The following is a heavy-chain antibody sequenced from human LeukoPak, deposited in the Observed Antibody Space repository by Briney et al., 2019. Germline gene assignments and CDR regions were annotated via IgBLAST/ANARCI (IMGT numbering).Heavy chain of an antibody. Sequence: AGGSLRLSCAASGFTFGTYDMNWVRQAPGKGLEWVSYISSSSRTISYADSVKGRFTISRDNAKNSLYLQMNSLRAEDTAVYYRARLRYYAMDVWGQGTTVTASS. CDR3: ARLRYYAMDV. V-gene: IGHV3-48*01. CDR2: ISSSSRTI. J-gene: IGHJ6*02. CDR1: GFTFGTYD.